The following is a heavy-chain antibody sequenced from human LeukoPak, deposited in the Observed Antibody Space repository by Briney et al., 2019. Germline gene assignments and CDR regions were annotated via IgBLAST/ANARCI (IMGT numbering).Heavy chain of an antibody. D-gene: IGHD3-22*01. J-gene: IGHJ4*02. Sequence: PGGSLRLSCAASGFTFSSYAMSWVRQAPGKGLEWVSAISGSGGSTYYADSVKGRFTISRDNSKNTLYLQMNSLRAEDTAVYYCATESKNYDSSGAPEYYFDYWGQGTLVTVSS. CDR1: GFTFSSYA. CDR3: ATESKNYDSSGAPEYYFDY. V-gene: IGHV3-23*01. CDR2: ISGSGGST.